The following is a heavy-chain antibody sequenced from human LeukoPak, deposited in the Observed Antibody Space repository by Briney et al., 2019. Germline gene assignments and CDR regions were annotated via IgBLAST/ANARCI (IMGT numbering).Heavy chain of an antibody. J-gene: IGHJ3*02. D-gene: IGHD4-17*01. Sequence: SETLSLTCTVSGGSISSSSYYWGWLRQPPGKGLEWIGSIYYSGSTYYNPSLKSRVTISVDTSKNQFSLKLSSVTAADTAVYYCARANYGDYVPNDAFDIWGQGTMVTISS. V-gene: IGHV4-39*07. CDR3: ARANYGDYVPNDAFDI. CDR1: GGSISSSSYY. CDR2: IYYSGST.